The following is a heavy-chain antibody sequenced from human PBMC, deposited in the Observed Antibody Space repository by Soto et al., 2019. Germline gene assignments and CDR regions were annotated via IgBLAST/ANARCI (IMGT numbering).Heavy chain of an antibody. CDR1: GGTFSSYA. J-gene: IGHJ5*02. CDR3: ARDPLRYFDQPFDP. CDR2: IIPIFGTA. Sequence: SVKVSCKASGGTFSSYAISWVRQAPGQGLEWMGGIIPIFGTANYAQKFQGRVTITADESTSTAYMELSSLRSEDTAVYYCARDPLRYFDQPFDPWGQGTLVTVSS. D-gene: IGHD3-9*01. V-gene: IGHV1-69*13.